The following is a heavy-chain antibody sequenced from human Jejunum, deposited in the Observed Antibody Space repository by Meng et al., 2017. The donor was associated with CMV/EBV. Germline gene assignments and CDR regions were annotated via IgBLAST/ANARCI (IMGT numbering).Heavy chain of an antibody. V-gene: IGHV1-69*12. CDR1: GGSVNNYA. J-gene: IGHJ4*02. CDR3: ARGFLNGYQPFDY. Sequence: QVQLVQSGAEVKKPGSSMKVSCKSSGGSVNNYAFNWVRQAPGQGLEWMGGIIAIFKTPNYAQKFQGRLTITADESTGTSYMELTSLTSEDTAVYYCARGFLNGYQPFDYWGQGTLVTVSS. D-gene: IGHD5-24*01. CDR2: IIAIFKTP.